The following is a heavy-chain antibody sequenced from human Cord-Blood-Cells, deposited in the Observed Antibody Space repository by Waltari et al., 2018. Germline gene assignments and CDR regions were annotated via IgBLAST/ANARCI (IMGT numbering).Heavy chain of an antibody. CDR3: AEAYCSGGSCYSYYYGMDV. V-gene: IGHV1-69*01. Sequence: QVQLVQSGAEVKKPGSSVKVSCKASGGTFSSYAISLVRQAPGQGLEWMGGIIPIFGTANYAQKFQGRVTITADESTSTAYMELSSLRSEDTAVYYCAEAYCSGGSCYSYYYGMDVWGQGTTVTVSS. CDR1: GGTFSSYA. D-gene: IGHD2-15*01. CDR2: IIPIFGTA. J-gene: IGHJ6*02.